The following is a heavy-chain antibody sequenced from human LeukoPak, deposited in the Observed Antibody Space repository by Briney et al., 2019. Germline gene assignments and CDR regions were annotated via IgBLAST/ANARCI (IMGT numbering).Heavy chain of an antibody. D-gene: IGHD4-17*01. V-gene: IGHV3-64D*06. CDR2: ITNNGVGT. CDR3: VNSYGDYSTLGYFDY. J-gene: IGHJ4*02. CDR1: GFTFGSFP. Sequence: PGGSLRLSCSASGFTFGSFPMHWVRQAPGKGLEYVSSITNNGVGTYYADSVKGRFTISRDNSKNTLFLQMSSLRADDSAVYYCVNSYGDYSTLGYFDYWGQGTLVTVSS.